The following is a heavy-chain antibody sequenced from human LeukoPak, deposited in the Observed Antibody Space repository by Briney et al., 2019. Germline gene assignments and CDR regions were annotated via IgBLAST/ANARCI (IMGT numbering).Heavy chain of an antibody. CDR3: ARLGRPGGWSNWFDP. Sequence: GESLKISCKGSGYSFTSYWIGWVRQMPGKGLEWMGIIYPGDSDTRYSPSFQGQVTIPADKSISIAYLQWSSLKASDTAMYYCARLGRPGGWSNWFDPWGQGTLVTVSS. D-gene: IGHD6-19*01. J-gene: IGHJ5*02. V-gene: IGHV5-51*01. CDR1: GYSFTSYW. CDR2: IYPGDSDT.